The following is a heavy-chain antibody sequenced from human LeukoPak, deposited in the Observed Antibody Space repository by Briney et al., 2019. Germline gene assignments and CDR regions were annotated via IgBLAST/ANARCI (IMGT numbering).Heavy chain of an antibody. V-gene: IGHV4-4*07. CDR2: IYTSGSP. D-gene: IGHD4-23*01. Sequence: SETLSLTCTVSGGSISSYYWSWIRQPAGKGLEWIGRIYTSGSPNYNPSLKSRVTISVDTSKNQFSLKLSSVTAADTAVYYCARDKVTGGAFDIWGQGTMVTVSS. CDR3: ARDKVTGGAFDI. CDR1: GGSISSYY. J-gene: IGHJ3*02.